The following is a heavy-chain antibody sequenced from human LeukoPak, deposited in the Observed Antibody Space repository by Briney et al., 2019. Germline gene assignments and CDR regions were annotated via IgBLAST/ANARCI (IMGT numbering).Heavy chain of an antibody. CDR2: IYPNSGGT. CDR1: GYTFNGYY. J-gene: IGHJ1*01. CDR3: ARASIAARRREPKQYFQH. V-gene: IGHV1-2*02. Sequence: VASVNVSCKASGYTFNGYYMHWVRQAPGQGLEWMGWIYPNSGGTNYAQKSQGRVTMTRDTSISTAYMELSRLRSDDTAVYYCARASIAARRREPKQYFQHWGQGTLVTVSS. D-gene: IGHD6-6*01.